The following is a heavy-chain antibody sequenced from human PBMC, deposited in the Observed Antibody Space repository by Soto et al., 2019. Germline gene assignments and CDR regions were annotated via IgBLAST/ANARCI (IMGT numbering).Heavy chain of an antibody. CDR2: INHSGST. J-gene: IGHJ6*02. CDR3: ARGGMGIAAAGTNTRPYYYYYGMDV. Sequence: XAILSLTCAVYGGSFSGYYWSWIRQPPGKRLEWIGEINHSGSTNYNPSLKSRVTISVDTSKNQFSLKLSSVTAADTAVYYCARGGMGIAAAGTNTRPYYYYYGMDVWGQGTTVTVSS. CDR1: GGSFSGYY. V-gene: IGHV4-34*01. D-gene: IGHD6-13*01.